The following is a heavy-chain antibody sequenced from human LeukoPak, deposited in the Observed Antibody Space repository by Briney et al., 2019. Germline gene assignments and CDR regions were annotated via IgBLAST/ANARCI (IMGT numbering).Heavy chain of an antibody. V-gene: IGHV3-64*01. CDR3: ARGFSGVAS. Sequence: PGGSLRLSCAASGFTFSSSPMHWVRQAPGRGLEYVSAISSNGGSAYYANSVKGRFTISRDNSKNTLYLQMVSLRAEDMAVYYCARGFSGVASWGQGTLVTVSS. D-gene: IGHD2-8*01. CDR2: ISSNGGSA. CDR1: GFTFSSSP. J-gene: IGHJ4*02.